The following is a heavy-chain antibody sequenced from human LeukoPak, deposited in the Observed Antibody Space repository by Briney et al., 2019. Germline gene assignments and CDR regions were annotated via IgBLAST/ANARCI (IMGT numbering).Heavy chain of an antibody. J-gene: IGHJ5*01. CDR3: ARAVMVRGVIQEYLSWFDS. CDR2: INPNSCGT. CDR1: GYTFTGYY. V-gene: IGHV1-2*02. D-gene: IGHD3-10*01. Sequence: ASVKVSCKASGYTFTGYYMHWVRQAPGQGLEWMGWINPNSCGTNYAQKFQGRVNMNRDTSISTAYMELSRLRSDDTAVYYCARAVMVRGVIQEYLSWFDSWGQGTLVTVSS.